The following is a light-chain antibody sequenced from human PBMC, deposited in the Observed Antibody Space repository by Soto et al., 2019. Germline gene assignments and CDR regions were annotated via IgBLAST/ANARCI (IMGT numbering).Light chain of an antibody. CDR1: QSVNSW. CDR2: QAS. V-gene: IGKV1-5*03. CDR3: QQYNSFSWT. Sequence: DIPMTQSPYTLSAHVGDIDNISCRASQSVNSWLAWYQQKPGKAPKLLIYQASTLESGVPSRFGGSGSGTEFTLTITSLQPEDFATYYCQQYNSFSWTFGQGTKVEIK. J-gene: IGKJ1*01.